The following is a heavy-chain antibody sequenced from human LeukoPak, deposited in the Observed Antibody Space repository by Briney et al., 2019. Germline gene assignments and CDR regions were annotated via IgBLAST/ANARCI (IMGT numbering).Heavy chain of an antibody. D-gene: IGHD3-22*01. J-gene: IGHJ4*02. CDR2: IKGTGLTT. CDR3: ARGSYYSDSSDYYNY. CDR1: GFTFSDYY. Sequence: GGSLRLSCAASGFTFSDYYMSWIRQAPGKGLEWISNIKGTGLTTYYADSVKGRFTISRDNAKNSLYLQMSTLRAEDTAVFYCARGSYYSDSSDYYNYWGQGTLVTVSS. V-gene: IGHV3-11*04.